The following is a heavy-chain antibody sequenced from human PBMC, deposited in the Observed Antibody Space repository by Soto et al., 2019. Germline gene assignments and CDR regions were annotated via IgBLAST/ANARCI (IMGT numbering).Heavy chain of an antibody. Sequence: GGSLRLSCAASGFTFSSYAMSWVRQAPGKGLEWVSAISGSSGSTYYADSVKGRFTISRDNSKNTLYLQMNSLKAEDTAVYYCARDGRGWYHDYWGQGTLVTVSS. CDR2: ISGSSGST. J-gene: IGHJ4*02. CDR3: ARDGRGWYHDY. V-gene: IGHV3-23*01. D-gene: IGHD6-19*01. CDR1: GFTFSSYA.